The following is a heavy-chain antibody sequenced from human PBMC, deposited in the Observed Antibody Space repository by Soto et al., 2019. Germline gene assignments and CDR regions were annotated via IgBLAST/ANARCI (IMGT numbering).Heavy chain of an antibody. CDR1: GYTFTDYA. CDR2: INTGNGNT. J-gene: IGHJ4*02. CDR3: AKGSRMWTPDY. V-gene: IGHV1-3*04. D-gene: IGHD2-21*01. Sequence: ASVKVSCKASGYTFTDYAMHWVRQAPGQRLEWMGWINTGNGNTKFSLKFQGRVTITRDTPATTAYMELTSLRSEDTAVYYCAKGSRMWTPDYWGQGTLVTVSS.